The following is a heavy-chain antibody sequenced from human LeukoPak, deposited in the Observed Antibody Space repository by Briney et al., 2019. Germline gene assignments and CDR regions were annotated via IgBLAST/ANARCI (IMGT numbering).Heavy chain of an antibody. V-gene: IGHV4-30-4*01. CDR1: GGSISTGDYY. J-gene: IGHJ4*02. CDR2: IYYSGTT. Sequence: ASETLSLTCTVAGGSISTGDYYWSWIRQPPGKGLEWIGYIYYSGTTYYNPSLKGRISFSMQTSRNQFSLNLRSVTAADTAVYYCARDPVNGSGTFWGQGTLVTVSS. D-gene: IGHD3-10*01. CDR3: ARDPVNGSGTF.